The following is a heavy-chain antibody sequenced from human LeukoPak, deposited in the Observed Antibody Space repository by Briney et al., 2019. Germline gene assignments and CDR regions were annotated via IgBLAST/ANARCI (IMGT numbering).Heavy chain of an antibody. CDR3: ARALDKHRWYSSSSSWFDP. J-gene: IGHJ5*02. V-gene: IGHV4-59*11. Sequence: SETLSLTCTVSGGSISSHYWSWIRQPPGKGLEWIGYIYYSGSTNYNPSLKSRVTISVDTSKNQFSLKLSSVTAADTAVYYCARALDKHRWYSSSSSWFDPWGQGTLVTVSS. D-gene: IGHD6-6*01. CDR2: IYYSGST. CDR1: GGSISSHY.